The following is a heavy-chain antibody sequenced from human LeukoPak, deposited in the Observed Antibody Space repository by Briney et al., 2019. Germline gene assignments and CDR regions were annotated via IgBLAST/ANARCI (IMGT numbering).Heavy chain of an antibody. Sequence: SETLCLTCTVSGGSISSYYWSWIRQPPGKGLEWIGYIYYSGSTNYNPSLKSRVTISVDTSKNQFSLKLSSVTAADTAVYYCAMGVDWGPFDYWGQGTLVTVSS. CDR1: GGSISSYY. CDR3: AMGVDWGPFDY. CDR2: IYYSGST. J-gene: IGHJ4*02. V-gene: IGHV4-59*01. D-gene: IGHD3/OR15-3a*01.